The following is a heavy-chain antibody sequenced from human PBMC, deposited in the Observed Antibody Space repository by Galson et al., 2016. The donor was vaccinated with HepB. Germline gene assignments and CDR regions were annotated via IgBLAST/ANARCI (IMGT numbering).Heavy chain of an antibody. V-gene: IGHV3-33*01. CDR2: IWDDGSNE. CDR3: ARDPSASGSYGYFET. Sequence: SLRLSCAASGFTFSDNGMHWVRQAPGKGLEWVALIWDDGSNEVYVDSVKGRFTISRDNSKNTPYLQMNSLRVEDTATYYCARDPSASGSYGYFETWGHGTLVTVSS. D-gene: IGHD3-10*01. CDR1: GFTFSDNG. J-gene: IGHJ4*01.